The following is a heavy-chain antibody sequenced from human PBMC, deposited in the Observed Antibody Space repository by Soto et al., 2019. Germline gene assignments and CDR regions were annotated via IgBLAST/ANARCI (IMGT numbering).Heavy chain of an antibody. CDR2: INPSGGTT. D-gene: IGHD2-21*02. V-gene: IGHV1-46*01. CDR1: VYTCSSCY. CDR3: ARDSVVVTANHDAFET. J-gene: IGHJ3*02. Sequence: ASLQVSCESWVYTCSSCYIHWVRQGPRQGLEWVGIINPSGGTTTYAQKFQGRVTMTRDTSTSTVYMELSSLRSEDTAVYYCARDSVVVTANHDAFETWGQGQMVTCSS.